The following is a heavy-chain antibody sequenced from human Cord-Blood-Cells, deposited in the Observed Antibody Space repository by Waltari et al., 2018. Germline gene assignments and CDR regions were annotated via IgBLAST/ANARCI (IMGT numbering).Heavy chain of an antibody. J-gene: IGHJ4*02. V-gene: IGHV3-33*01. Sequence: QVQLVESGGGVVQPGRSLRLSCAASGFTFSSYGMHWVRQAPGTGLEWVAVIWYDGSNKYEADAVKGRFTISRDNSKNTLYLQMNSLRAEDTAVYYCARGRKVITTFDYWGQGTLVTVSA. D-gene: IGHD3-22*01. CDR3: ARGRKVITTFDY. CDR2: IWYDGSNK. CDR1: GFTFSSYG.